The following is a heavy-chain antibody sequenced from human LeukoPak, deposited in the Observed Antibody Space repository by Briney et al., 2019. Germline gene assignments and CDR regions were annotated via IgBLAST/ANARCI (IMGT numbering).Heavy chain of an antibody. CDR2: ISSSSSYI. J-gene: IGHJ4*02. Sequence: GGSLRPSCAASGFTFSSYRMNWVRQAPGKGLEWVSSISSSSSYIYYADSVKGRFTISRDNAKNSLYLQMNSLRAEDTAVYYCARGVRRDGYNYYFDYWGQGTLVTVSS. CDR3: ARGVRRDGYNYYFDY. V-gene: IGHV3-21*01. CDR1: GFTFSSYR. D-gene: IGHD5-24*01.